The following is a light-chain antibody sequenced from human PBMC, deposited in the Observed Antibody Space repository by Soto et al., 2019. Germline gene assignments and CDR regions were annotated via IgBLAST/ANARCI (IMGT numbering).Light chain of an antibody. J-gene: IGKJ5*01. Sequence: ILFTKSTNTLSFSLGERATLSCWASQIVRIASLAWYRQKPGQPPSLLIYGPSSRAPGTPDRFSGRGSGTDFPLTIRRLEPGDVALYYCTDSGSSPITSCQGTRLAI. V-gene: IGKV3-20*01. CDR2: GPS. CDR1: QIVRIAS. CDR3: TDSGSSPIT.